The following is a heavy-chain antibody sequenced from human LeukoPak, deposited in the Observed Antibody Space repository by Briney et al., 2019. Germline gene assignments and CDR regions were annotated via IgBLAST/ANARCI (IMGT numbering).Heavy chain of an antibody. CDR1: GYTLTELS. V-gene: IGHV1-24*01. D-gene: IGHD2-2*01. CDR2: FDPEDGET. J-gene: IGHJ5*02. Sequence: ASVKVSCKVSGYTLTELSMHWVRQAPGKGLEWMGGFDPEDGETIYAQKFQGRVTMTEDTSTDTAYMELSSLRSENTAVYYCATCDIVPVAIGWFDPWGQGTLVIVS. CDR3: ATCDIVPVAIGWFDP.